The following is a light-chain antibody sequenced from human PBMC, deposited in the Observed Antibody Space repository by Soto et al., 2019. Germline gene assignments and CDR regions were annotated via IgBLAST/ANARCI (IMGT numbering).Light chain of an antibody. V-gene: IGKV4-1*01. Sequence: DIVLTQSPDSLAVSLGERATINCKSSQSVLYSSNNKNYLAWYQQKPGRPPKLLIYWASTRESGVPDRFSGSGSGTDFTLTISSLQAEDVAVYYCQQYYDTPQTFGQGTKVEIK. CDR2: WAS. CDR1: QSVLYSSNNKNY. J-gene: IGKJ1*01. CDR3: QQYYDTPQT.